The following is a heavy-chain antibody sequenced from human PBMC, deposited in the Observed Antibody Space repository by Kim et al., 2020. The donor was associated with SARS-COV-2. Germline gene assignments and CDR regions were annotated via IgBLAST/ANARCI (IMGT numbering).Heavy chain of an antibody. D-gene: IGHD6-19*01. V-gene: IGHV3-23*03. CDR1: GFTFSSYA. Sequence: GGSLRLSCAASGFTFSSYAMSWVRQAPGKGLEWVSVIYSGGSSTYYADSVKGRFTISRDNSKNTLYLQMNSLRAEDTAVYYCAKSGWLVPTHFDYWGQGALVTVSS. CDR3: AKSGWLVPTHFDY. CDR2: IYSGGSST. J-gene: IGHJ4*02.